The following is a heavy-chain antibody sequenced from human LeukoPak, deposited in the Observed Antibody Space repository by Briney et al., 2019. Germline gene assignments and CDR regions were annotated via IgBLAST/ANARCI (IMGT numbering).Heavy chain of an antibody. CDR1: GGSINNHH. CDR2: VAYTGSA. CDR3: ARDSVYYDSSGYYSTELYFDY. V-gene: IGHV4-59*11. D-gene: IGHD3-22*01. Sequence: SETLSLTCNVSGGSINNHHWSWIRQPPGKRLEWIAYVAYTGSAVYNPSLKSRVTISVDTSKNQFSLKLKSVTAADTAVYYCARDSVYYDSSGYYSTELYFDYWGQGTLVTVSS. J-gene: IGHJ4*02.